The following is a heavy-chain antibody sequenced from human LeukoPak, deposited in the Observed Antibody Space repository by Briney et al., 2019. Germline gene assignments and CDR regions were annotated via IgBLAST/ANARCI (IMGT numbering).Heavy chain of an antibody. V-gene: IGHV1-2*04. CDR2: INPNSGGT. Sequence: ASVKVSCKASGYTFTGYYMHWVRQAPGQGLEWMGWINPNSGGTNYAQKFQGWVTMTRDTSISTAYMELSRLRSDDTAVYYCARGWEVVAAAYAFDIWGQGTMVTVSS. CDR3: ARGWEVVAAAYAFDI. D-gene: IGHD2-15*01. J-gene: IGHJ3*02. CDR1: GYTFTGYY.